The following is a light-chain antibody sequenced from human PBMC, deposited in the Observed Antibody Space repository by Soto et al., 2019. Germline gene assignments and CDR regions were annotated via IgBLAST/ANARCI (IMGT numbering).Light chain of an antibody. Sequence: DIQLTQSPSFLSASVGDRVTITCRASQGISSYLAWHQQQPGKAPKLLIYAASTLQSGVPSRFSGSGSGTEFTLTISSLQPEDFATYYCQQLNSYPLTFGGGTKVEIK. CDR2: AAS. CDR1: QGISSY. CDR3: QQLNSYPLT. J-gene: IGKJ4*01. V-gene: IGKV1-9*01.